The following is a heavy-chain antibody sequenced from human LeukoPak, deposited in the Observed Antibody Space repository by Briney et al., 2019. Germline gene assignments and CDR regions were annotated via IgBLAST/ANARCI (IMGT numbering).Heavy chain of an antibody. CDR1: GFTFNNYW. CDR3: ARLLHFESSAYRLVDC. J-gene: IGHJ4*02. CDR2: MKQDGGEI. D-gene: IGHD3-9*01. V-gene: IGHV3-7*01. Sequence: PGGSLRLSCVVSGFTFNNYWMSWVRQAPGKGLEWVATMKQDGGEIYYVDSVRGRFTISRVNAKNSLYLQMNSLRAEDTAVYFCARLLHFESSAYRLVDCWGQGTLVSVSS.